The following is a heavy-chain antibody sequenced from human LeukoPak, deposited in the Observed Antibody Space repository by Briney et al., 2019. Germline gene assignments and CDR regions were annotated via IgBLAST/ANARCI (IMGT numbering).Heavy chain of an antibody. V-gene: IGHV3-30*02. CDR1: GFTFSSYG. CDR3: ARLEYQFTYYFDY. Sequence: GGSLRLSCAASGFTFSSYGMHWVRQAPGKGLQWVAFIRYDGSNKYYVDSVKGRFTISRDNSKNTLYLQMNSLRAEDTAVYYCARLEYQFTYYFDYWGQGTLVTVSS. D-gene: IGHD2-2*01. CDR2: IRYDGSNK. J-gene: IGHJ4*02.